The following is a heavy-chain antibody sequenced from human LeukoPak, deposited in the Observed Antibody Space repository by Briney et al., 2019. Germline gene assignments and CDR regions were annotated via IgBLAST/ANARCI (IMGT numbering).Heavy chain of an antibody. D-gene: IGHD5-18*01. CDR3: ARGPPLDGYSYGESWFDP. CDR2: IIPILGRA. Sequence: ASVKVSCKASGGTFSSYTISWVRQAPGQGLEWMGRIIPILGRANYAQKFQGRVTITADKSTSTAYMELSSLRSEDTAVYYCARGPPLDGYSYGESWFDPWGQGTLVTVSS. J-gene: IGHJ5*02. V-gene: IGHV1-69*08. CDR1: GGTFSSYT.